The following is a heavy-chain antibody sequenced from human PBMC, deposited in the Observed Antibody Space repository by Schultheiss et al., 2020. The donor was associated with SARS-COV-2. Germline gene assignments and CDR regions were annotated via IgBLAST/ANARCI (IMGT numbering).Heavy chain of an antibody. J-gene: IGHJ4*02. D-gene: IGHD6-6*01. Sequence: ASVKVSCKASGYTFTSYGISWVRQAPGQGLEWMGIINPSGGSTSYAQKFQGRVTITADESTSTAYMELSSLRSEDTAVYYCAKVSGALPIAAIDYWGQGTLVTVSS. V-gene: IGHV1-46*01. CDR1: GYTFTSYG. CDR2: INPSGGST. CDR3: AKVSGALPIAAIDY.